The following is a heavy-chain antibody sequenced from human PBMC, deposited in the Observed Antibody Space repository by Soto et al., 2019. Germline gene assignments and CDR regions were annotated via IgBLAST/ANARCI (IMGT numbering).Heavy chain of an antibody. Sequence: SETLSLTCTVSGDSISSDYYHWTWIRQSPGKGLEWIGNIHYSENTYYNPSLKSRVTISVDTSKNQFSLRLTSVTAADTAVYYCATHPPYGPLDHWGQGTPVTVSS. CDR3: ATHPPYGPLDH. J-gene: IGHJ4*02. CDR2: IHYSENT. CDR1: GDSISSDYYH. V-gene: IGHV4-39*01. D-gene: IGHD4-17*01.